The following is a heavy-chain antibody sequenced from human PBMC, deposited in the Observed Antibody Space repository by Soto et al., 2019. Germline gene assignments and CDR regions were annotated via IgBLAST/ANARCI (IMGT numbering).Heavy chain of an antibody. Sequence: QVQLRESGPGLVRPSETLSLTCTVSGGSITGYYWSWIRQPPGKGLEWIGYIYDSGPTTYNAALTTPVTISAATSKNHFSLNLRSVTAADTAVYYCARRNYGEEGYFFDFWGQGLLVTVSS. CDR2: IYDSGPT. CDR3: ARRNYGEEGYFFDF. J-gene: IGHJ4*02. D-gene: IGHD4-17*01. CDR1: GGSITGYY. V-gene: IGHV4-59*08.